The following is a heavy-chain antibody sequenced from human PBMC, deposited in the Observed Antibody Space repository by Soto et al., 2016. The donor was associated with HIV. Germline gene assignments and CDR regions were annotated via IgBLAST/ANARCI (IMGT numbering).Heavy chain of an antibody. CDR1: GFTLSNYG. J-gene: IGHJ6*02. D-gene: IGHD3-10*02. CDR3: ARDPPITMLAMGV. CDR2: IWYDGSNK. V-gene: IGHV3-33*01. Sequence: VQLVESGGGVVQPGRSLRLACVASGFTLSNYGMHWVRQAPGKGLEWVAFIWYDGSNKYYADSVKGRFIISRDTSNNTLYLQMNGLRAEDTAVYYCARDPPITMLAMGVWGQGTTVSVSS.